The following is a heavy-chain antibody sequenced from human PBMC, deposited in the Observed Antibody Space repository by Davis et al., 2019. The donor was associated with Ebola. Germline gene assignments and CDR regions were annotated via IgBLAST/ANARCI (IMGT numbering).Heavy chain of an antibody. V-gene: IGHV1-69*04. CDR3: AREVDYYGSGSYWGV. CDR2: IIPILGIA. CDR1: GYTFTSYD. J-gene: IGHJ6*02. Sequence: AASVKVSCKASGYTFTSYDINWVRQAPGQGLEWMGRIIPILGIANYAQKFQGRVTITADKSTSTAYMELSSLRSEDTAVYYCAREVDYYGSGSYWGVWGQGTTVTVSS. D-gene: IGHD3-10*01.